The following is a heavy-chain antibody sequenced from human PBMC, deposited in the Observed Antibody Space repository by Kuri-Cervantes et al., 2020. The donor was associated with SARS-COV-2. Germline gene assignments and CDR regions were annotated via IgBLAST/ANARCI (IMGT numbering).Heavy chain of an antibody. J-gene: IGHJ4*02. Sequence: GESLKISCAASGFTFSSYGMHWVRQAPGKGLEWVAFIRYDGSNKYYADSVKGRFTISRDNSKNTLYLQMNSLRAEDTAVYFCARGAAVAATCFDYWGQGTLVTVSS. CDR3: ARGAAVAATCFDY. CDR2: IRYDGSNK. V-gene: IGHV3-30*02. D-gene: IGHD6-19*01. CDR1: GFTFSSYG.